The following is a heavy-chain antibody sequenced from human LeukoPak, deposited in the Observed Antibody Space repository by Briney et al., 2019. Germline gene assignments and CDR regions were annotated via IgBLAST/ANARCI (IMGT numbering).Heavy chain of an antibody. Sequence: GGSLRLSCAASGFTFSSYAMSWVRQAPGMGLEWVSVIIGSGDSTYYADSVKGRFTISRDNSKNTLYLQMNSLRAEDTAVYYCARSGSYAYFDYWGQGTLVTVSS. CDR3: ARSGSYAYFDY. CDR1: GFTFSSYA. D-gene: IGHD1-26*01. V-gene: IGHV3-23*01. J-gene: IGHJ4*02. CDR2: IIGSGDST.